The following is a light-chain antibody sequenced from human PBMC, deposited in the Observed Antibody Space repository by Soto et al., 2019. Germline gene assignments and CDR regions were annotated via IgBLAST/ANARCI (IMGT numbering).Light chain of an antibody. J-gene: IGKJ5*01. V-gene: IGKV1-12*01. Sequence: DIQMTQSPSSASSSVGDRVTVTCRASQGISSWLAWYQKKPGKAPKLLIYAASSLQSGVPSRFSGSGSGTDFTLTISSLQPEDCAIFFCQQANSFPITFGQGTRLVI. CDR3: QQANSFPIT. CDR2: AAS. CDR1: QGISSW.